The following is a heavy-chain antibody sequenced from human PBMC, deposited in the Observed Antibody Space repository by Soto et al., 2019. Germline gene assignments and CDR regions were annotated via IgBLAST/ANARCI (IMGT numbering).Heavy chain of an antibody. D-gene: IGHD3-22*01. CDR3: ARQFDSDTTGYYYAY. CDR1: GGTFSRNT. J-gene: IGHJ4*02. Sequence: GASVKVSCKASGGTFSRNTISWVRQAPGQGLGWMGGIMPIFGSANYAQKFQGRVTITADENTRTVYMELSRLRSEDTAVYYCARQFDSDTTGYYYAYWGQGTLVTVSS. V-gene: IGHV1-69*13. CDR2: IMPIFGSA.